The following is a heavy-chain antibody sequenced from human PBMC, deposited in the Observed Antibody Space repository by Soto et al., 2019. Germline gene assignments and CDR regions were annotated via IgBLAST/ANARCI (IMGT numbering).Heavy chain of an antibody. D-gene: IGHD3-10*01. Sequence: QVQLVQSGPEVKKPGASVKVSCKASGYSFTRHGVSWVRQAPGEGLEWMGWISVKKGDTNYAQKFQGRLTLTTDTSTATAYMELRSLGSDDTAVYYCARDAPYNGSGGGLYGMDVWGQGTTVTASS. V-gene: IGHV1-18*01. J-gene: IGHJ6*02. CDR2: ISVKKGDT. CDR3: ARDAPYNGSGGGLYGMDV. CDR1: GYSFTRHG.